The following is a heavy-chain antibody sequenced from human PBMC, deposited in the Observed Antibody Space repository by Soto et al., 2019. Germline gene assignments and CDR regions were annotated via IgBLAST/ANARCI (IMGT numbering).Heavy chain of an antibody. D-gene: IGHD5-18*01. CDR2: ISYDGSNK. J-gene: IGHJ5*02. CDR3: AKRGYGRYNWFDP. Sequence: GGSLILSCAASGFTFSSYGMHWVRQAPGKGLEWVAVISYDGSNKYYADSVKGRFTISRDNSKNTLYLQMNSLRAEDTAVYYCAKRGYGRYNWFDPWGQGTLVTVSS. CDR1: GFTFSSYG. V-gene: IGHV3-30*18.